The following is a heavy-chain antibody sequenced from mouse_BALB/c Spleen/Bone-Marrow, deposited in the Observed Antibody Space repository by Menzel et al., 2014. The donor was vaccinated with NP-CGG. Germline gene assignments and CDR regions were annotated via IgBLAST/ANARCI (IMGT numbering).Heavy chain of an antibody. V-gene: IGHV1-7*01. J-gene: IGHJ3*01. Sequence: QVQLQQSGAELAKPGASVKMSCKASGYTFTNYWMHWVKQRPGQGLEWIGYINPSTGYTEYNQKFMDKATLTADKSSSTAYMQLSSLTSEDSAVYYCARRDGSSYFFVYWGQGTLVTVSA. D-gene: IGHD1-1*01. CDR1: GYTFTNYW. CDR2: INPSTGYT. CDR3: ARRDGSSYFFVY.